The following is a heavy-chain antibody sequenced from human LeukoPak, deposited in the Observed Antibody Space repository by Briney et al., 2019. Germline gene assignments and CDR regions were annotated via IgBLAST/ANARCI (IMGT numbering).Heavy chain of an antibody. V-gene: IGHV3-30*02. CDR2: IRYDGSNK. D-gene: IGHD6-19*01. CDR1: GFTFSSYG. Sequence: GGSLRLSCAASGFTFSSYGMHWVRQAPGKGLEWVAFIRYDGSNKYYADSVKGRFTISRDNSKNTLYLQMNSLRAEDTAVYYCAKDPGYGYSSGWYVGNYFDYWGQGTLVTVSS. J-gene: IGHJ4*02. CDR3: AKDPGYGYSSGWYVGNYFDY.